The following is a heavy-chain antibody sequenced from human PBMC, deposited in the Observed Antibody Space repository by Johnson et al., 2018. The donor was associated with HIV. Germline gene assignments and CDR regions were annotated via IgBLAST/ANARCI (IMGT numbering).Heavy chain of an antibody. D-gene: IGHD6-13*01. J-gene: IGHJ3*02. Sequence: EVQLVESGGGLIQPGGSLRLSCAVSGLSVSINYITWVRQAPGKGLEWVSVIYSGGSTYYADSVKGRFTISRDNSKNTLYLQMNSLRAEDTAVFYCAKGKQLVNSGTLEIWGQGTMVTVSS. V-gene: IGHV3-53*01. CDR3: AKGKQLVNSGTLEI. CDR1: GLSVSINY. CDR2: IYSGGST.